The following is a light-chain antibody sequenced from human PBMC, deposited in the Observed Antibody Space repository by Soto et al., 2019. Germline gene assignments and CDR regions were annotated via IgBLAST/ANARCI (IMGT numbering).Light chain of an antibody. CDR1: SGDVGGYNY. CDR3: CSYAGSYTHYV. Sequence: QSVLTQPRSVSGSPGQSVTISCTGTSGDVGGYNYVSWYQEHPGIAPKLMIYDVSKRPSGVPDRFSGSKSGNTASLTISGLQAEDEADYYCCSYAGSYTHYVFGTGTKLTVL. CDR2: DVS. V-gene: IGLV2-11*01. J-gene: IGLJ1*01.